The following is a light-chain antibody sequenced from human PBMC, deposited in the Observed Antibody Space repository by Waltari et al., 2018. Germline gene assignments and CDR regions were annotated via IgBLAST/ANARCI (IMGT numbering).Light chain of an antibody. CDR1: QGISIY. CDR2: DAS. J-gene: IGKJ4*01. V-gene: IGKV1-16*01. Sequence: DIHMTQPPPPLSASVGDRLTPTSPASQGISIYLACFQQKPGKAPKSLIYDASSLPSGVPPRFSGSGSGTDFTLTISSLQPEDFATYYCQQHNSYPLTFGGGTKVEI. CDR3: QQHNSYPLT.